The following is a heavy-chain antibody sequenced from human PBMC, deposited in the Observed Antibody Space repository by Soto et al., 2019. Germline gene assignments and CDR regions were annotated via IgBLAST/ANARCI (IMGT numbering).Heavy chain of an antibody. V-gene: IGHV1-46*01. CDR2: INPSGGST. CDR1: GYTFTSYY. D-gene: IGHD6-6*01. Sequence: GASVKVSCKESGYTFTSYYMHWVRQDPGQGLEWMGIINPSGGSTSYAQKFQGRVTMTRDTSTSTAYMELSSLRSEDTAVYYCAIYIEYSSSPNYYYSVMDFWGQGSTVTVSS. J-gene: IGHJ6*02. CDR3: AIYIEYSSSPNYYYSVMDF.